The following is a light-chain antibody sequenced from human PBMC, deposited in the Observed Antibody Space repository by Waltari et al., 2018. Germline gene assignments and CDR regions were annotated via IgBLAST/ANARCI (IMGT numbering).Light chain of an antibody. CDR2: SAS. V-gene: IGKV1-39*01. CDR1: QTISNY. Sequence: DSQINHPPSFLSACVGDRVTITCRASQTISNYLNWYQQKPGKAPKLLIYSASTLQRGGPSRFSGSRYGTDFTLTISSLQPEDFATYYCQQSYSTQTFGQGTKVEVK. CDR3: QQSYSTQT. J-gene: IGKJ1*01.